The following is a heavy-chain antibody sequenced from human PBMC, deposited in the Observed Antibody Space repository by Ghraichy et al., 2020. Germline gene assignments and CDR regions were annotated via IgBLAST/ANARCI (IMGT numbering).Heavy chain of an antibody. V-gene: IGHV3-74*01. Sequence: GSLRLSCAVSGFTLSSHWMHWVRQAPGKGLVWVSRIHPDGSDTTYADSVRGRFTISRDNAENMVYLQMNSLRAEDAAVYYCVRDRTVAGTGPHFDYWGQGTLVTVSS. CDR3: VRDRTVAGTGPHFDY. CDR1: GFTLSSHW. CDR2: IHPDGSDT. J-gene: IGHJ4*02. D-gene: IGHD6-13*01.